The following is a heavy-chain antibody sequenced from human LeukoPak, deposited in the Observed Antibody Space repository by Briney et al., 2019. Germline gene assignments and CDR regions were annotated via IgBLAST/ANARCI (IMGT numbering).Heavy chain of an antibody. J-gene: IGHJ4*02. D-gene: IGHD1-1*01. V-gene: IGHV1-2*02. CDR3: ARDLILEGDSDY. CDR1: GYTFTGYY. Sequence: ASVKVSCKASGYTFTGYYMHWVRQAPGQGLEWMGWINPNSGGTNYARKFQGRVTMTRDTSISTAYMELSRLRSDDTAVYYCARDLILEGDSDYWGQGTLVTVSS. CDR2: INPNSGGT.